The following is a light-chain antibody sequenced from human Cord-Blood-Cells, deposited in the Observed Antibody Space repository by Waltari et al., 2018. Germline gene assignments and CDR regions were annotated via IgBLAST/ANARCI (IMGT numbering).Light chain of an antibody. Sequence: DLQITNSPSSLSASVGDRFTITCRARQSISSYLNWYQQKPGKAPKLLIYAASSWQSGVPSRFSGSGSGADVNLTISSLQTEDFATYDCQQSYSTLGPCGQGTRLEIK. CDR1: QSISSY. CDR3: QQSYSTLGP. CDR2: AAS. V-gene: IGKV1-39*01. J-gene: IGKJ5*01.